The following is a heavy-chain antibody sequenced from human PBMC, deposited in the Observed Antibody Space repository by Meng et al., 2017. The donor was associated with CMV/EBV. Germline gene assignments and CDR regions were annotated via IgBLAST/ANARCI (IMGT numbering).Heavy chain of an antibody. CDR2: IYYSGST. J-gene: IGHJ6*02. CDR1: GGSISSYY. Sequence: SETLSLTCTVSGGSISSYYWSWIRQPPGKGLEWIGYIYYSGSTNYSPSLKSRVTISVDTSKNQFSLKLSSVTAADTAVYYCARAGYSYGQDGPYYYYGMDVWGQGTTVTVSS. CDR3: ARAGYSYGQDGPYYYYGMDV. D-gene: IGHD5-18*01. V-gene: IGHV4-59*01.